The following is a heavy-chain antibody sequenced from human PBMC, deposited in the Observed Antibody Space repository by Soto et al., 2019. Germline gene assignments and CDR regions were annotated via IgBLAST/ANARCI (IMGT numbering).Heavy chain of an antibody. CDR1: GVSFSGYY. Sequence: SETLSLTCAVYGVSFSGYYWILLRQPPGKGLEWIGEINHSGSTNYNPSLKSRVTISVDTSKNQFSLKLSSVTAADTAVYYCAREGEANWFDPWGQGTLVTVSS. CDR2: INHSGST. D-gene: IGHD1-26*01. J-gene: IGHJ5*02. V-gene: IGHV4-34*01. CDR3: AREGEANWFDP.